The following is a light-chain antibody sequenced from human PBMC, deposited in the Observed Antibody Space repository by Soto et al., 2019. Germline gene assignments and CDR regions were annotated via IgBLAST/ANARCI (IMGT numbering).Light chain of an antibody. J-gene: IGLJ1*01. Sequence: QSALTQPASVSGSPGQSIAISCTGTSSDVGGYNYVSWYQQHPGKAPKLMLYDVSNRPSGVSSRFSGSESGNTASLTISGLQAEDEADYYCNSYTSSSTDVFGTGTQLTVL. CDR1: SSDVGGYNY. CDR3: NSYTSSSTDV. V-gene: IGLV2-14*01. CDR2: DVS.